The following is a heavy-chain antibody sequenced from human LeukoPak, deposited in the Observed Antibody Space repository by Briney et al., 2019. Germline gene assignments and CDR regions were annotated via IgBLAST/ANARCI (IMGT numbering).Heavy chain of an antibody. D-gene: IGHD4-17*01. CDR3: AKRPSDYGDYVTYFDY. CDR1: GFSFISYG. CDR2: ISDDGRNK. J-gene: IGHJ4*02. V-gene: IGHV3-30*18. Sequence: GGPLRLSCAASGFSFISYGMHWVRQAPGKALEGGGVISDDGRNKKYADSVKGRFTISRDNSKDTLYLQMNSLRDEDTAVYYCAKRPSDYGDYVTYFDYWGQGTLVTVSS.